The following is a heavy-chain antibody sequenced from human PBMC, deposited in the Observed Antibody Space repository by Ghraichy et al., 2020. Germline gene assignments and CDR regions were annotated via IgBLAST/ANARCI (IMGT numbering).Heavy chain of an antibody. CDR2: IYYSGST. V-gene: IGHV4-39*01. J-gene: IGHJ3*02. D-gene: IGHD4-23*01. CDR1: GGSISSSSYY. Sequence: SETLSLTCTVSGGSISSSSYYWGWIHQPPGKGLEWIGSIYYSGSTYYNPSLKSRVTISVDTSKNQFSLKLSSVTAADTAVYYCARTKSTYGGNSGGDFDIWGQGTMVTVSS. CDR3: ARTKSTYGGNSGGDFDI.